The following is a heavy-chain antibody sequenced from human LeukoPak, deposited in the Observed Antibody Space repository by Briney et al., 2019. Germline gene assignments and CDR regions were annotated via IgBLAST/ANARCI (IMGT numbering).Heavy chain of an antibody. CDR2: ISSSSSSYI. CDR3: AREYYDILTGYYFLDY. CDR1: GFTFSSYS. V-gene: IGHV3-21*01. J-gene: IGHJ4*02. Sequence: PGGSLRLSCAASGFTFSSYSMNWVRQAPGKGLEWVSSISSSSSSYIYYADSVKGRFTISRDNAKNSLYLQMNSLRAEDTAVYYCAREYYDILTGYYFLDYWGQGTLVTVSS. D-gene: IGHD3-9*01.